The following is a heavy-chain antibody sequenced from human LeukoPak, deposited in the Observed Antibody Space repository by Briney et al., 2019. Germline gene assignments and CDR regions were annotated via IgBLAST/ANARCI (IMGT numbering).Heavy chain of an antibody. J-gene: IGHJ4*02. CDR2: IYHSGST. Sequence: PSGTLSLTCAVSGGSISSSNWWSWVRQPPGKELEWIGEIYHSGSTNYNPSLKSRVTISVDKSKNQFSLKLSSVTAADTAVYYCARVHTPTYYYDSSGYFYFDYWGQGTLVTV. CDR3: ARVHTPTYYYDSSGYFYFDY. CDR1: GGSISSSNW. D-gene: IGHD3-22*01. V-gene: IGHV4-4*02.